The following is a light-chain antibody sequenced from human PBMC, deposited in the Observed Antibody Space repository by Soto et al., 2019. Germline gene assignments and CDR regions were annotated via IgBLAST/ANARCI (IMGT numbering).Light chain of an antibody. CDR1: QSVSSN. V-gene: IGKV3-15*01. J-gene: IGKJ1*01. CDR2: GAS. Sequence: EIVMTQSPATLSVSPGERATLSCRASQSVSSNLAWYQQKPGQAPRLLIYGASTRATGIPARFSGSGSGTDFTLTLSSLQSEDFAVYYCQQYNNWPPWTFGQGTKVELK. CDR3: QQYNNWPPWT.